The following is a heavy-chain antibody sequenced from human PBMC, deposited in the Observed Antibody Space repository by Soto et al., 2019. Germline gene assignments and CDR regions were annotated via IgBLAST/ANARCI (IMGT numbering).Heavy chain of an antibody. CDR2: IYYSGST. Sequence: SETLSLTCTVSGGSIRSSSYYWGWIRQPPRKGLEWIGSIYYSGSTYYNPSLKSRVTISVDTSKNQFSLKLSSVTAADTAVYYCARPITMVRGVISPARFDPWGQGTLVTVSS. J-gene: IGHJ5*02. D-gene: IGHD3-10*01. CDR1: GGSIRSSSYY. V-gene: IGHV4-39*01. CDR3: ARPITMVRGVISPARFDP.